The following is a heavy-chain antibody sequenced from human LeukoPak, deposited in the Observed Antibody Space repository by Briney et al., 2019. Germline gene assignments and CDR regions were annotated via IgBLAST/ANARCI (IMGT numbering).Heavy chain of an antibody. V-gene: IGHV4-59*01. CDR2: VYHSGTS. J-gene: IGHJ3*02. CDR1: GGSIKTYY. Sequence: PSETLSLTCTVSGGSIKTYYWSWIRQPPGKGLEWIASVYHSGTSNYNPSLRSRVTISVDTSKNQFALRVNSVTAADTAVYYCARDSRRGAFDIWGQGTMVTVSS. CDR3: ARDSRRGAFDI.